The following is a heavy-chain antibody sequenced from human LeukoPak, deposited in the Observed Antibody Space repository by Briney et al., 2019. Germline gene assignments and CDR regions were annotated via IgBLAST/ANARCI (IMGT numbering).Heavy chain of an antibody. Sequence: GGSLTLYCAASGFTFSSYGMHWLRQAPGKGLEWVAVISYDGSNKYYADSVKGRFTISRDNSKNTLYLQMNSLRAEDTAVYYCAKDRAWGYSYGPWLWGQGTLVTVSS. CDR3: AKDRAWGYSYGPWL. J-gene: IGHJ4*02. D-gene: IGHD5-18*01. CDR1: GFTFSSYG. V-gene: IGHV3-30*18. CDR2: ISYDGSNK.